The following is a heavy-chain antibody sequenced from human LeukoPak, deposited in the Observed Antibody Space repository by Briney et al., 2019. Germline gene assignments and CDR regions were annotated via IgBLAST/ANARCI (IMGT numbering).Heavy chain of an antibody. V-gene: IGHV4-34*01. D-gene: IGHD2-15*01. CDR3: ARGGGYCSGGSCPGGY. CDR1: GGSFSGYY. CDR2: INHSGNT. Sequence: PSETLSLTCAVFGGSFSGYYWSWIRQPPGKGLEWIGEINHSGNTNYNPSLKSRITISVDTPKNQFSLHLSSVTAADTAVYYCARGGGYCSGGSCPGGYWGQGTLVTVSS. J-gene: IGHJ4*02.